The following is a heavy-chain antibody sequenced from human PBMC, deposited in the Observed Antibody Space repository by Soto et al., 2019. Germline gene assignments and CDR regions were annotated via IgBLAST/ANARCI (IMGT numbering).Heavy chain of an antibody. CDR1: GFSFSSFG. V-gene: IGHV3-30*03. Sequence: GGSLRLSCVASGFSFSSFGMHWVRQAPGKGLECVAVISYDGNNNYYAESVKGRFTISRDNSKNTLYLQMNSLRAEDTAVYYCARDPPDDSSGYFSLDYWGQGTLVTVSS. CDR2: ISYDGNNN. D-gene: IGHD3-22*01. CDR3: ARDPPDDSSGYFSLDY. J-gene: IGHJ4*02.